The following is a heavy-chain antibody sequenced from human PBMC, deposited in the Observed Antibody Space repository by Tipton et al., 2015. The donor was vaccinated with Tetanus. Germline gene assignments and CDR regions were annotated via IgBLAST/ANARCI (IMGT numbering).Heavy chain of an antibody. V-gene: IGHV3-7*01. CDR1: GFTFSSYW. CDR3: ARLNGGWLNYYYYGMDV. D-gene: IGHD4-23*01. CDR2: IKQDGSEK. Sequence: QLVQSGGGLIQPGGSLRLSCAASGFTFSSYWMSWVRQAPGKGLEWVANIKQDGSEKYYVDSVKGRFTISRDNAKNSLYLQMNSLRAEDTAVYYCARLNGGWLNYYYYGMDVWGQGTTVTVSS. J-gene: IGHJ6*02.